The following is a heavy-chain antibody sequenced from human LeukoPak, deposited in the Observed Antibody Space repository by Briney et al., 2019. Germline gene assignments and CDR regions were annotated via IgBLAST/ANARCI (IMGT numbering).Heavy chain of an antibody. D-gene: IGHD3-22*01. Sequence: PGGSLRLSCAASGFTFSDYYMSWIRQAPGKGLEWVSYISSSGSTIYYADSVKGRFTISRDNAKNSLYLQMNSLRAEDTAVYYCARHYYDSSGYYYLFDYWGQGTLVTVSS. J-gene: IGHJ4*02. CDR2: ISSSGSTI. V-gene: IGHV3-11*04. CDR3: ARHYYDSSGYYYLFDY. CDR1: GFTFSDYY.